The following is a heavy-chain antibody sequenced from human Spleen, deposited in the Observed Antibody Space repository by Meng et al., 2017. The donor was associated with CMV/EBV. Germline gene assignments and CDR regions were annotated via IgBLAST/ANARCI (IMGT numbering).Heavy chain of an antibody. J-gene: IGHJ5*02. Sequence: SGDSISETSYYWGWIRQAPGKGLEWIGSISYGGATHYNPSLKSRVSISFDKPKNQFSLRLNSVTAADTATYYCAKAGETILVIVFDPWGQGTLVTVSS. V-gene: IGHV4-39*07. D-gene: IGHD3-16*02. CDR3: AKAGETILVIVFDP. CDR2: ISYGGAT. CDR1: GDSISETSYY.